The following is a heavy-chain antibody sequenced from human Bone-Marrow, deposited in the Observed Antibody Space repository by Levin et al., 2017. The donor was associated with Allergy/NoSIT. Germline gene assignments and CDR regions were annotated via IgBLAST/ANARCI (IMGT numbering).Heavy chain of an antibody. V-gene: IGHV3-48*03. D-gene: IGHD3-3*01. J-gene: IGHJ4*02. CDR1: GFPFSSYE. CDR3: ARNDRIRFLEWSPYYFDY. CDR2: ISSSGSTI. Sequence: LSLTCAASGFPFSSYEMNWVRQAPGKGLEWVSYISSSGSTIYYADSVKGRFTISRDNAKNSLYLQMNSLRAEDTAVYYCARNDRIRFLEWSPYYFDYWGQGTLVTVSS.